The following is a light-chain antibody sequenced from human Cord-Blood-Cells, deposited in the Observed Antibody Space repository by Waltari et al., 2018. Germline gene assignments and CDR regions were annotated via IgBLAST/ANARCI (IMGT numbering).Light chain of an antibody. CDR3: PQYYSDPYT. V-gene: IGKV1-8*01. J-gene: IGKJ2*01. CDR2: AAS. CDR1: EGISSY. Sequence: AIRLTHSPSSYSASTGDRVTITCRAREGISSYLAWYQQKPGKAPKLLLYAASTLQSGVPSRFSGSGSGTDFTLTTSCLQSEDFETHFCPQYYSDPYTFRQGTKLEIK.